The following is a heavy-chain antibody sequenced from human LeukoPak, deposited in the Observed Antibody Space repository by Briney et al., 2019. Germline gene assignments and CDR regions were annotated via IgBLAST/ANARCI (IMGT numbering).Heavy chain of an antibody. CDR3: ARGRFLEWLDAFDI. CDR2: IYSGGRT. J-gene: IGHJ3*02. V-gene: IGHV3-66*01. CDR1: RFTVSSNY. Sequence: GGSLRLSCAAPRFTVSSNYMSWVRQAPGKGLEWVSVIYSGGRTYYADSVKGRFTISRDNSKNTLYLQMHSLRVEDTAVYYCARGRFLEWLDAFDIWGQGTMVTVSS. D-gene: IGHD3-3*01.